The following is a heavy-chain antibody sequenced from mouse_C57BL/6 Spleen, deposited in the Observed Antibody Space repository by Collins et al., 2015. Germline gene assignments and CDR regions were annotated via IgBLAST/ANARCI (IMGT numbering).Heavy chain of an antibody. CDR3: AREVLGTGYFDV. CDR1: GYTFTSYW. V-gene: IGHV1-53*01. CDR2: INPSNGGT. Sequence: QVQLQQPGTELVKPGASVELSCKASGYTFTSYWMHWVKQRPGQGLEWIGNINPSNGGTNYNEKFKSKATLTVDKSSSTAYMQLSSLTSEDSAVYYCAREVLGTGYFDVWGTGTTVTVSS. J-gene: IGHJ1*03. D-gene: IGHD3-1*01.